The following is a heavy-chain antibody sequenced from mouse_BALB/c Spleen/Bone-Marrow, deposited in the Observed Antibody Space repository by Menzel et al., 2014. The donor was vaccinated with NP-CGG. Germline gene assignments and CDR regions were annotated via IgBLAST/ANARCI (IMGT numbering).Heavy chain of an antibody. J-gene: IGHJ3*01. D-gene: IGHD4-1*01. CDR3: ARGDWDDAY. V-gene: IGHV1-69*01. Sequence: QVQLQQSGAELVMPGASVKMSCKASGYTFTDYWMHWVKQRPGQGLEWIGAIDTSDSYTSYNQKFKGKATLTVDESSXTAYMQLSSLTSEDSAVYDCARGDWDDAYWGQGTLVTVSA. CDR1: GYTFTDYW. CDR2: IDTSDSYT.